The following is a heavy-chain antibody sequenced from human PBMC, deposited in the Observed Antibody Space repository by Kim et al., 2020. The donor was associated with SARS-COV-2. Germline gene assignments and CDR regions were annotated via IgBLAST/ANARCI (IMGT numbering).Heavy chain of an antibody. V-gene: IGHV4-30-2*04. D-gene: IGHD3-22*01. J-gene: IGHJ4*02. CDR3: ARDYYDSSVFYY. Sequence: YNPSLKSRVTISVDTSKNQFSLKLSSVTAADTAVYYCARDYYDSSVFYYWGQGTLVTVSS.